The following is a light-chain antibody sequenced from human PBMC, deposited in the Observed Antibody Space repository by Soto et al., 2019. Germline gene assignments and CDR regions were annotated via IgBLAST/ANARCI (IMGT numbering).Light chain of an antibody. Sequence: QSVLTQPASVSGSPRQSITISCTGTSRDVGDGDFVSWYQQRPGNAPKLMIYKVSNRPSGVSNRFSCSKTGNTASLTISGFQAEDEADYYCCSYTRSYPWVFGGGTKLTV. J-gene: IGLJ3*02. CDR2: KVS. V-gene: IGLV2-14*01. CDR1: SRDVGDGDF. CDR3: CSYTRSYPWV.